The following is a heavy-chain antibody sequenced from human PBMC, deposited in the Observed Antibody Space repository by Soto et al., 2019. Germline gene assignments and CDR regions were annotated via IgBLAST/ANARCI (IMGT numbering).Heavy chain of an antibody. V-gene: IGHV1-18*01. CDR2: ISAYNDNT. CDR3: ARPSQPSSKAHTYWYFDL. CDR1: GYTFTSYG. Sequence: QVQLVQSGAEVKKPGASVKVSCKASGYTFTSYGISWVRQAPGQGLEWMGWISAYNDNTNYAQKLQGRVTMTTDTSTSTAYMELRSLRSDDTAVYYCARPSQPSSKAHTYWYFDLWGRGTLVTVSS. J-gene: IGHJ2*01.